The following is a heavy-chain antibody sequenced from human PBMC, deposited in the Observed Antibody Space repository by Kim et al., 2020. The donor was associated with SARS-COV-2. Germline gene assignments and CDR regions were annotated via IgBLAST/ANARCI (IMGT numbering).Heavy chain of an antibody. CDR3: NEYYDVHNGSSYYGMDV. CDR1: GGSFSGYY. V-gene: IGHV4-34*01. D-gene: IGHD3-3*01. Sequence: SETLSLTCAVYGGSFSGYYWNWSRKPPRQGLERIWEINISGSTNNNHSLKSRITISVDTSTDQFSLKLSSVTAAATAVYYCNEYYDVHNGSSYYGMDVWGQGTTVTVSS. CDR2: INISGST. J-gene: IGHJ6*02.